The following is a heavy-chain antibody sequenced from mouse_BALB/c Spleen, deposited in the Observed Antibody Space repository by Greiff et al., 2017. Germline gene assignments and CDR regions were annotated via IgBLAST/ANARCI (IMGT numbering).Heavy chain of an antibody. D-gene: IGHD1-1*01. J-gene: IGHJ4*01. CDR1: GFNIKDTY. Sequence: VQLQQSGAELVKPGASVKLSCTASGFNIKDTYMHWVKQRPEQGLEWIGRIDPANGNTKYDPKFQGKATITADTSSNTAYLQLSSLTSEDTAVYYCARGGVYYYGSSYFYAMDYWGQGTSVTVSS. CDR2: IDPANGNT. V-gene: IGHV14-3*02. CDR3: ARGGVYYYGSSYFYAMDY.